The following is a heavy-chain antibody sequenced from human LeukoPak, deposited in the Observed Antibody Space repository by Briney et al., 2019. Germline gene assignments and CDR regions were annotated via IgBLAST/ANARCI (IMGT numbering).Heavy chain of an antibody. Sequence: TGRSLRLSCAASGFIFSNYAVHWVRQAPGKGLEWVAAISYDGRDQYYADSVKGRFTISRDNVKNTLYLQMNGLRGKDTAVYFCAKVRVEMAPPYVEYLQDWRQGALVTVSS. CDR2: ISYDGRDQ. CDR1: GFIFSNYA. CDR3: AKVRVEMAPPYVEYLQD. V-gene: IGHV3-30*04. J-gene: IGHJ1*01. D-gene: IGHD3-10*01.